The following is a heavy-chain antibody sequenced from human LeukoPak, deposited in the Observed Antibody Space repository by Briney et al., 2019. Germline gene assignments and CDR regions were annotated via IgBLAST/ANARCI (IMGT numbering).Heavy chain of an antibody. D-gene: IGHD3-3*01. CDR1: GYTFTGYY. CDR3: ARDDLIFGVVPYAFDI. V-gene: IGHV1-2*02. Sequence: ASVKVSCAASGYTFTGYYMHWVRQAPGQGLEWMGWINPNSGGTNYAQKFQGRVTMTRDASISTAYMELSRLRSDDTAVYYCARDDLIFGVVPYAFDIWGQGAMVTVSS. CDR2: INPNSGGT. J-gene: IGHJ3*02.